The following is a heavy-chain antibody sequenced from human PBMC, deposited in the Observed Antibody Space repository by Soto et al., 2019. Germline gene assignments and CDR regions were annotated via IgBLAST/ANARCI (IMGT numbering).Heavy chain of an antibody. CDR1: RNTLTSHW. J-gene: IGHJ4*02. Sequence: PVESLNISFMGSRNTLTSHWIAWVRQMPGKGLEWMGIIYPPDSDTRYSPSFQGQVTIAADKSMNTAYLQWSSLKASDTAMYYCARNYIPSEPSGSKPYFDYWAQGTLVAVSS. D-gene: IGHD1-26*01. V-gene: IGHV5-51*01. CDR2: IYPPDSDT. CDR3: ARNYIPSEPSGSKPYFDY.